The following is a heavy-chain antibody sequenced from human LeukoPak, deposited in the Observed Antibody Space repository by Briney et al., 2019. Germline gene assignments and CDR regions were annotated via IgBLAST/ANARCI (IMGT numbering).Heavy chain of an antibody. D-gene: IGHD3-10*01. CDR1: GFTFNSYW. J-gene: IGHJ4*02. V-gene: IGHV3-7*05. Sequence: GGSLRLSCEASGFTFNSYWMTWVRQAPGKGLEWVADINEDGSKIYYVDSVKGRFTISRDNAKNSLSLQLNTLRAEDTAVYYCARWSYVSGSWFLDYWGQGTLVTVSS. CDR2: INEDGSKI. CDR3: ARWSYVSGSWFLDY.